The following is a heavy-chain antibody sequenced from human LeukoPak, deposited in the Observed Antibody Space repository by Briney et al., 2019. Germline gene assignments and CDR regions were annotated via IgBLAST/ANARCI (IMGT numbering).Heavy chain of an antibody. D-gene: IGHD3-9*01. CDR3: ARLMPMVLTGQRYFYHPMDV. CDR1: GDSISSKY. V-gene: IGHV4-59*08. J-gene: IGHJ6*03. Sequence: PSETLSLTCIVSGDSISSKYCTWIRQPPGKGLEWIGYIHYPGTTDYNPPLKSRLTISIDTSRNHFSLRLSSVTAADTAVYYCARLMPMVLTGQRYFYHPMDVWGKGTTVTVSS. CDR2: IHYPGTT.